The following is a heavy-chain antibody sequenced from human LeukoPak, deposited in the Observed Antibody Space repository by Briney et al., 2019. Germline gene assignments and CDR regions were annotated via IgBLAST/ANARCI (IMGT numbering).Heavy chain of an antibody. CDR3: AKEGSSSSWLYYYYYGMDV. Sequence: GGSLRLSCAASVFTFSSYSMSWVRQAPWKGLEWVSAISGSGDSTYYGDSVKGRFTISRDNSKNTLYLQMNSLRAEDTAVYYCAKEGSSSSWLYYYYYGMDVWGQGTTVTVSS. CDR2: ISGSGDST. V-gene: IGHV3-23*01. D-gene: IGHD6-13*01. J-gene: IGHJ6*02. CDR1: VFTFSSYS.